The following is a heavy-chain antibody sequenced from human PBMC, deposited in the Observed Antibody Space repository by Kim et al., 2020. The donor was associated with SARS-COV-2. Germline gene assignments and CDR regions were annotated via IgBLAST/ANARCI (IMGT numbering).Heavy chain of an antibody. CDR2: T. Sequence: TSSNPSVKSRVTISVYTSKNQFSLKLSSVTAADTAVYYCARERRDCSAEYWGQGALVTVSS. V-gene: IGHV4-59*01. J-gene: IGHJ4*02. CDR3: ARERRDCSAEY. D-gene: IGHD2-15*01.